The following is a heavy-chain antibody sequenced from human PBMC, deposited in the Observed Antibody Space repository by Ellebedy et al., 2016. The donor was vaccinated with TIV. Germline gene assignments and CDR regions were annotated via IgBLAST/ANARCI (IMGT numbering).Heavy chain of an antibody. CDR2: IVGSGCRA. Sequence: PGGSLRLSCAASGFTFSTYALTWVRQAPGRGLEWVSAIVGSGCRANYADSVRGLFTISRDNSKSTLFLYMNNLRAEDTAVYYCAKFPSVTTPGVDFWGQGTLVTVSS. CDR3: AKFPSVTTPGVDF. D-gene: IGHD4-17*01. V-gene: IGHV3-23*01. CDR1: GFTFSTYA. J-gene: IGHJ4*02.